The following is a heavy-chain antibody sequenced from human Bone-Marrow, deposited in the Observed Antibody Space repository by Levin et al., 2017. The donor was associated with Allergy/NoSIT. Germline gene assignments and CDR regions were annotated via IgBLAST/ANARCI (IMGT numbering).Heavy chain of an antibody. CDR1: GFSLSTSGVG. J-gene: IGHJ3*02. CDR3: AHRRNAAAAGTGAFDI. D-gene: IGHD6-13*01. CDR2: IYWDDDK. Sequence: ESGPTLVKPTQTLTLTCTFSGFSLSTSGVGVGWICQPPGKALEWLGLIYWDDDKRYSPSLKSRLTITKDTSINQVVLTMTNVNPVDTATYYCAHRRNAAAAGTGAFDIWGQGTMVTVSS. V-gene: IGHV2-5*02.